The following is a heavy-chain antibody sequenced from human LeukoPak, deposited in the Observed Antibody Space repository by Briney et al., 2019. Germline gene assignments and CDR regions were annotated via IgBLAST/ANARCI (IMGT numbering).Heavy chain of an antibody. Sequence: PGRSLRLSCAASGFIFRSYGMQGVRQAPGKGLEGGAVISYEGSNEYYADSVKGRFTISRYNSKNTLYLEMTSLRAEDTVVYYCAKDGISSYYDSSGYYGDYWGQGPVVPVSS. V-gene: IGHV3-30*18. J-gene: IGHJ4*02. CDR2: ISYEGSNE. CDR3: AKDGISSYYDSSGYYGDY. CDR1: GFIFRSYG. D-gene: IGHD3-22*01.